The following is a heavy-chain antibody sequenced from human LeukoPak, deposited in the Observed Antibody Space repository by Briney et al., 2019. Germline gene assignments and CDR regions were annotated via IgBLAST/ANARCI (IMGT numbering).Heavy chain of an antibody. Sequence: PGGSLRLSCAASGVTFSSYAMNWVRQAPGKGLEWVSAISGGGGTTYYADSVKGRFTISRDNSKNTLYLQMNSLRAEDTAVYYCAKAPRYYFSDSWGQGTLVTVSS. CDR3: AKAPRYYFSDS. CDR2: ISGGGGTT. CDR1: GVTFSSYA. V-gene: IGHV3-23*01. D-gene: IGHD1-26*01. J-gene: IGHJ4*02.